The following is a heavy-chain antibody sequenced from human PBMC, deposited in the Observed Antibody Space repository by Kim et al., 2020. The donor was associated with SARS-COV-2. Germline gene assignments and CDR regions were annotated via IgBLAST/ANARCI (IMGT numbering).Heavy chain of an antibody. D-gene: IGHD6-6*01. V-gene: IGHV4-39*01. Sequence: YSPSLKGRVTISVATAKTQFSLKVSSVTAADTAVYYCARQPPGYSSSSGSWGQGTLVTVSS. CDR3: ARQPPGYSSSSGS. J-gene: IGHJ5*02.